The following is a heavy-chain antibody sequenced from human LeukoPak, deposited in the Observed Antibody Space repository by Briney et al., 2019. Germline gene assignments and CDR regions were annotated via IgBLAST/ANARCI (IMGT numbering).Heavy chain of an antibody. V-gene: IGHV1-2*02. Sequence: GASVKVSCKASGYTFTGYYMHWVRQAPGQGLEWMGWINLNSGGTNYAQKFQGRVTMTRDTSISTAYMELSRLRSDDTAVYYCAITRAIWFGEADAFDIWGQGTMVTVSS. CDR1: GYTFTGYY. D-gene: IGHD3-10*01. CDR3: AITRAIWFGEADAFDI. CDR2: INLNSGGT. J-gene: IGHJ3*02.